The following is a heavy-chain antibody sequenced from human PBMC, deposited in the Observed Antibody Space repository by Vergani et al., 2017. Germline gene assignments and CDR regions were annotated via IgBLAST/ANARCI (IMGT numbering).Heavy chain of an antibody. CDR2: ISSSSSYI. D-gene: IGHD1-1*01. CDR1: GFTFSSYS. V-gene: IGHV3-21*01. CDR3: ARPCGYRCYFDY. Sequence: EVQLVESGGGLVKPGGSLRLSCAASGFTFSSYSMNWVRQAPGKGLEWVSSISSSSSYIYYADSVKGRFTISRDNAKNSLYLQMNSLRAEDTAVYYCARPCGYRCYFDYWGQGTLVTVSS. J-gene: IGHJ4*02.